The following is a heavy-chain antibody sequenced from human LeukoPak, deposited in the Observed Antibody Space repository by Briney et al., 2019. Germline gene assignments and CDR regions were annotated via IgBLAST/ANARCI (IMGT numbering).Heavy chain of an antibody. CDR2: ISYDGSNK. CDR1: GFTFSSYG. CDR3: AKEFPGIAAAGFDY. V-gene: IGHV3-30*18. Sequence: GSLRLSCAASGFTFSSYGMHWVRQAPGKGLEWVAVISYDGSNKYYADSVKGRFTISRDNSKNTLYLQMNSLRAEDTAVYYCAKEFPGIAAAGFDYWGQGTLVTVSS. J-gene: IGHJ4*02. D-gene: IGHD6-13*01.